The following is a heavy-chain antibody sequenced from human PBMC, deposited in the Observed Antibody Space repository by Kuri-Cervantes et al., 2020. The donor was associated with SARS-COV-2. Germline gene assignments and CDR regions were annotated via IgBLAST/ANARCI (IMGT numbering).Heavy chain of an antibody. CDR2: IWYDGENE. D-gene: IGHD3-16*01. V-gene: IGHV3-33*08. CDR3: ARGAANYYYMDV. CDR1: GFTFRNYV. Sequence: GESLKISCAASGFTFRNYVIHWVRQAPGKGLEWVAVIWYDGENEYYAGSVKGRFTISRDNSKNTVSLHMNSLRAEDTAMYYCARGAANYYYMDVWGQGTTVTVSS. J-gene: IGHJ6*03.